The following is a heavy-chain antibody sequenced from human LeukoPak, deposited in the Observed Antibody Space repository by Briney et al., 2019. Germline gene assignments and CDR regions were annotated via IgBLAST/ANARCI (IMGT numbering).Heavy chain of an antibody. J-gene: IGHJ4*02. V-gene: IGHV4-4*07. CDR2: IYSSGST. D-gene: IGHD3-10*01. CDR1: GGSISSYY. CDR3: ARDLIVPDAMTGSGSYSTDY. Sequence: SETLSLTCTVSGGSISSYYWSWIRQPAGKGVEWIGRIYSSGSTNYNPSLKSRVTMSVDTSKNQFSLKLSSVTAADTAVYYCARDLIVPDAMTGSGSYSTDYWDQGTLATVSS.